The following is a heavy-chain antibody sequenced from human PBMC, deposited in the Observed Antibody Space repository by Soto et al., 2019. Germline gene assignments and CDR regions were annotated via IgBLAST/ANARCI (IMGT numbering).Heavy chain of an antibody. Sequence: QLQLQESGPGLVKPSETLSLTCTVSNGSITSAIYYWGWIRQPPGKGLEWIGSIYPSGSTYYNPSLRGRVTLSVDTSKNQFSLNLRSVTAADTAVYFCAGRSSLASVQVYFGEISNYNWFDPWGQGTLVTVSS. J-gene: IGHJ5*02. CDR2: IYPSGST. D-gene: IGHD3-10*01. CDR1: NGSITSAIYY. CDR3: AGRSSLASVQVYFGEISNYNWFDP. V-gene: IGHV4-39*01.